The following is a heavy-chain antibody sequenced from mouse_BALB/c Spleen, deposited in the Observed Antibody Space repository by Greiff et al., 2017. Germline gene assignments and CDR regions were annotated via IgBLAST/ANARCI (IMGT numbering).Heavy chain of an antibody. Sequence: VQLKQSGPELVKPGASVKIPCKASGYTFTDYNMDWVKQSHGKSLEWIGDINPNNGGTNYNQKFKGKATLTVDKSSSTAYMELRSLTSEDTAVYYCARRGYYGSSPFFDYWGQGTTLTVSS. CDR1: GYTFTDYN. CDR2: INPNNGGT. V-gene: IGHV1-18*01. D-gene: IGHD1-1*01. J-gene: IGHJ2*01. CDR3: ARRGYYGSSPFFDY.